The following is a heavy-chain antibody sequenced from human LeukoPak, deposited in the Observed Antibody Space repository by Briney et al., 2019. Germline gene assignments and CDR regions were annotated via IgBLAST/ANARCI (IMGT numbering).Heavy chain of an antibody. D-gene: IGHD4-23*01. CDR2: IKQDGSEI. CDR3: ARIYGGNSYYFDC. V-gene: IGHV3-7*01. J-gene: IGHJ4*02. CDR1: GFTFSSNW. Sequence: GGSLRLSCAASGFTFSSNWMSWVRQAPGKGLEWVGNIKQDGSEIYYVDSVKGRFTISRDNAKNSLYLQMNSLRAEDTAVYYCARIYGGNSYYFDCWGQGTLVTVSS.